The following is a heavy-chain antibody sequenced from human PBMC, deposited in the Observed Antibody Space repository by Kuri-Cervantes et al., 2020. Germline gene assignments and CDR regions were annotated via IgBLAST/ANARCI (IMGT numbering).Heavy chain of an antibody. CDR3: ARENHGYSYGYHYYYYMDV. J-gene: IGHJ6*03. D-gene: IGHD5-18*01. CDR1: GFTFSSYW. V-gene: IGHV3-7*01. CDR2: IKQDGSEK. Sequence: GESLKISCAASGFTFSSYWMSWVRQAPGKGLEWVANIKQDGSEKYYVDSVKGRFTISRDNAKNSLYLQMNGLRAEDTAVYYCARENHGYSYGYHYYYYMDVWGKGTTVTVSS.